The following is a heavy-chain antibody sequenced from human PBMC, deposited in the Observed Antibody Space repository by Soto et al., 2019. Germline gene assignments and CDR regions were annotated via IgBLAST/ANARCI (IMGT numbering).Heavy chain of an antibody. V-gene: IGHV4-59*01. CDR3: ARGCLRPQGGRVRFLEWFHWFDP. J-gene: IGHJ5*02. CDR2: IYYSGST. D-gene: IGHD3-3*01. Sequence: PSVTLSLTCTVSGGSISSYYWSWIRQPPGKGLEWIGYIYYSGSTNYNPSLKSRVTISVDTSKNQFSLKLSSVTAADTAVYYCARGCLRPQGGRVRFLEWFHWFDPWGQGTLVTVSS. CDR1: GGSISSYY.